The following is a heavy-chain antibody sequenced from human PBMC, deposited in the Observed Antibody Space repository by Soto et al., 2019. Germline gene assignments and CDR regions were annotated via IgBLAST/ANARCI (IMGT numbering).Heavy chain of an antibody. V-gene: IGHV1-18*01. CDR2: ISGYNDNT. CDR1: GSTFTSDG. Sequence: QDQLVQSGAEVKKPGASVKVSCKASGSTFTSDGFTWVRQAPGQGLEWMGWISGYNDNTNYAQKFQGRVSMTTDSSTSTAYMELRSLRSDDTAVYHCASARYGSGSYYNNYWGQGTLVTVSS. D-gene: IGHD3-10*01. CDR3: ASARYGSGSYYNNY. J-gene: IGHJ4*02.